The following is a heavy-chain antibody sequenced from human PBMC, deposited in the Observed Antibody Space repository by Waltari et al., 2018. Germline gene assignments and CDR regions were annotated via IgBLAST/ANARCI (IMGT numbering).Heavy chain of an antibody. CDR1: GFTFSSYA. D-gene: IGHD6-13*01. Sequence: VQLVESGGGLVQPGGSLRLSCAASGFTFSSYAMSWVRQAPGRGLEWVSTISGGGADTYYADSVKGRLTISRDNSKNTLFLQMSSLRAEDTALYYCTKLAAAGHYYHYYMDVWGKGTTVTVSS. J-gene: IGHJ6*03. CDR2: ISGGGADT. V-gene: IGHV3-23*04. CDR3: TKLAAAGHYYHYYMDV.